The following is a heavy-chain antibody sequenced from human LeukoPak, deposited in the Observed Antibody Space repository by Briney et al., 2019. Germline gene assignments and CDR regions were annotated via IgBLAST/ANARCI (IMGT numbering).Heavy chain of an antibody. CDR1: GYTFTGYY. Sequence: ASVKVSCKASGYTFTGYYMHWVRQAPGQGLEWMGWINPNSGGTNYAQKFQGRVTMTRDTSTSTVYMELSSLRSEDTAVYYCARDLRSGWSYFDYWGQGTLVTVSS. V-gene: IGHV1-2*02. CDR3: ARDLRSGWSYFDY. D-gene: IGHD6-19*01. J-gene: IGHJ4*02. CDR2: INPNSGGT.